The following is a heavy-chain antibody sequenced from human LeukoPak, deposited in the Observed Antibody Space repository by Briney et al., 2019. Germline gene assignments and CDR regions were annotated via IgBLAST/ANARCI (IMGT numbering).Heavy chain of an antibody. V-gene: IGHV4-59*01. J-gene: IGHJ3*02. Sequence: KPSETLSLTCTVSGGSISSYYWSWIRQPPGKGLEWIGYIYCSGSTNYNPSLKSRVTISVDTSKNQFSLKLSSVTAADTAVYYCARDGGYSSSHDALDIWGQGTMVTVSS. CDR1: GGSISSYY. D-gene: IGHD6-13*01. CDR2: IYCSGST. CDR3: ARDGGYSSSHDALDI.